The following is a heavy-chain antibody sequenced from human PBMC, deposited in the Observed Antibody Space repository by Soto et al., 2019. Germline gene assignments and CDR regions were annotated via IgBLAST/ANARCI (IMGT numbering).Heavy chain of an antibody. CDR1: GGSISSGGYY. D-gene: IGHD2-8*01. Sequence: SETLSLTCTVSGGSISSGGYYWSWIRQHPGKGLEWIGYIYYSGSTYYNPSLKSRVTISVDTSKNQFSLKLSSVTAADTAVYYCARSTQNFTNGVCPVPNAFDIWGQGTMVTVS. J-gene: IGHJ3*02. CDR3: ARSTQNFTNGVCPVPNAFDI. CDR2: IYYSGST. V-gene: IGHV4-31*03.